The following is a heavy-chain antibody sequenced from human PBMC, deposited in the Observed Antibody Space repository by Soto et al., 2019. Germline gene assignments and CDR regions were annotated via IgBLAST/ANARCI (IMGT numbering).Heavy chain of an antibody. CDR2: INFSAGTT. V-gene: IGHV1-46*01. D-gene: IGHD6-19*01. J-gene: IGHJ6*02. Sequence: QVQLVQSEAELKKPGVSVKVSCKASGYPFTTYFMNWVRQAPGQGLEWLGVINFSAGTTSYAQKFQGRVTMTRDTSTSTAYMELSSLRSEDTAVYYCATPGQSSGWSSYAMGVWGQGTTVTVSS. CDR1: GYPFTTYF. CDR3: ATPGQSSGWSSYAMGV.